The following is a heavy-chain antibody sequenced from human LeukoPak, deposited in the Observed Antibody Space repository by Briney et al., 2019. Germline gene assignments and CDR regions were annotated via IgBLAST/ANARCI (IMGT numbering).Heavy chain of an antibody. J-gene: IGHJ4*02. CDR3: ARDLGGDARDY. CDR2: IIPILGIA. V-gene: IGHV1-69*04. D-gene: IGHD2-21*02. CDR1: GGTFSSYA. Sequence: SVKVSCKASGGTFSSYAISWVRQAPGQGLEWMGRIIPILGIANYAQKFQGRVTITADKSTSTAYMELSSLRSEDTAVYYCARDLGGDARDYWGQGTLVTVSS.